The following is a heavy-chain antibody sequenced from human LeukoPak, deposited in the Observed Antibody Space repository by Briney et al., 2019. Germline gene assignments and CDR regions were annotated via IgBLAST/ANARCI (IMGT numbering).Heavy chain of an antibody. CDR3: ARTFMNDYSMGY. J-gene: IGHJ4*02. CDR2: IYYSGST. D-gene: IGHD4-11*01. V-gene: IGHV4-39*07. CDR1: GGSISSSSYY. Sequence: SETLSLTCTVSGGSISSSSYYWGWIRQPPGKGLEWIGSIYYSGSTYYNPSLKSRVTISVDTSKNQFSLKLSSVTAADTAVYYCARTFMNDYSMGYWGQGTLVTVSS.